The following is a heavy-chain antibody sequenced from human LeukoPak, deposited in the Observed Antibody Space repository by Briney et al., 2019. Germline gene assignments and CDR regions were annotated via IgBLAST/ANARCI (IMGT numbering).Heavy chain of an antibody. V-gene: IGHV4-4*07. CDR3: ARDDIAAAGTPFDY. Sequence: SETLSLTCTISGGSISSCYWSWIRQPAGKGLEWIGRIYTSGSTNYNPSLKSRVTMSVDTSKNQFSLKLSSVTAADTAVYYCARDDIAAAGTPFDYWGQGTLVTVSS. CDR2: IYTSGST. CDR1: GGSISSCY. D-gene: IGHD6-13*01. J-gene: IGHJ4*02.